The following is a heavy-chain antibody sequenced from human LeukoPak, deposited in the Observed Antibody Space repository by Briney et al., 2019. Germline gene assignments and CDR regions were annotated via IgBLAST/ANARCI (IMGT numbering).Heavy chain of an antibody. D-gene: IGHD7-27*01. CDR3: ARAGDLDFDY. CDR2: ISSSSSTI. J-gene: IGHJ4*02. CDR1: GFTFSSYS. Sequence: AGGSLRLSCAASGFTFSSYSMNWVRQAPGMGLEWVSYISSSSSTIYYADSVKGRFTISRDNAKNSLYLQMNSLRAEDTAVYYCARAGDLDFDYWGQGTLVTVSS. V-gene: IGHV3-48*01.